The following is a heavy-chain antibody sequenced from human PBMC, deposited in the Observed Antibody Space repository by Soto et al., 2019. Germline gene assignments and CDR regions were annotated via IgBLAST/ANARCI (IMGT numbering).Heavy chain of an antibody. D-gene: IGHD3-22*01. CDR3: ARDYYDSSGRDFDD. CDR2: TRDKXNTYKT. CDR1: GFPFSDHY. Sequence: GGSLRLSCAASGFPFSDHYMDWVRHAPGTWVEWVSRTRDKXNTYKTEYAASLKGTFTISRDDSKNSLYLQMNRLKTEDKAVYYCARDYYDSSGRDFDDWGQGTLVTVSS. J-gene: IGHJ4*02. V-gene: IGHV3-72*01.